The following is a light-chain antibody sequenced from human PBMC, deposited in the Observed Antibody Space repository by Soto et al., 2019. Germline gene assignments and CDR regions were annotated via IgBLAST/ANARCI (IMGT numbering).Light chain of an antibody. V-gene: IGLV1-40*01. J-gene: IGLJ3*02. CDR2: GNS. Sequence: QAVVTQPPSVSGAPGQRVTLSCTGSSSNIGAGYDVHWYQQVPGTVPKFLMHGNSNRPSGVPDRFSGSKSGTSASLAITGLQAEDEADYYCQSYDSTLSAWVFGGGTKLTVL. CDR3: QSYDSTLSAWV. CDR1: SSNIGAGYD.